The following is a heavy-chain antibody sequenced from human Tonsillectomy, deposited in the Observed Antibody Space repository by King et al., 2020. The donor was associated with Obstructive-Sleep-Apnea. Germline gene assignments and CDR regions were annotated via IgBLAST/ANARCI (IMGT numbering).Heavy chain of an antibody. CDR1: GFGFTSAG. V-gene: IGHV1-58*02. J-gene: IGHJ4*02. Sequence: QLVQSGPEVKKPGTSVRVSCKASGFGFTSAGIQWVRQARGQRLEWIGWIVVHSGETNYAQKFQERVTITRDMSTSTAYMELSSLRSEDTAVYYCAAGDSSGYWGQGTLVTVSS. CDR3: AAGDSSGY. CDR2: IVVHSGET. D-gene: IGHD3-22*01.